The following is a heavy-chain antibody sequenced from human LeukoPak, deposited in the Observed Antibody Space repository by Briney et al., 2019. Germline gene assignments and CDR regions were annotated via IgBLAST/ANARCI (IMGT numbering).Heavy chain of an antibody. V-gene: IGHV3-30-3*01. Sequence: GGSLRLSCAASGFTFSSYAMDWVRQAPGKGLERVAFISYDGSNKYYADSVKGRFTISRDNSKNTLYLQMNSLRAEDTAVYYCAKASYCSGGSCYEGRLDYWGQGTLVTVSS. J-gene: IGHJ4*02. CDR2: ISYDGSNK. CDR1: GFTFSSYA. CDR3: AKASYCSGGSCYEGRLDY. D-gene: IGHD2-15*01.